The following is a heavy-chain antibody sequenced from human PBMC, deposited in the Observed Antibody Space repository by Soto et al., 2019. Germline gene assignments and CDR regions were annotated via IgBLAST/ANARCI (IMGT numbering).Heavy chain of an antibody. CDR1: GGSISSGGYY. J-gene: IGHJ4*02. D-gene: IGHD5-18*01. Sequence: SETLSLTCTVSGGSISSGGYYWSWIRQHPGKGLEWIGYIYYSGSTYYNPSLKSRVTISVDTSKNQFSLKLSSVTAADTAVYYCARANVDTAMGPDYWGQGTLVTVSS. CDR2: IYYSGST. CDR3: ARANVDTAMGPDY. V-gene: IGHV4-31*03.